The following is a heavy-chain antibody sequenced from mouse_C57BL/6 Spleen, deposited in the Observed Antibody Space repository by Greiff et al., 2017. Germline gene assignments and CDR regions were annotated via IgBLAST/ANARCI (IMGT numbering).Heavy chain of an antibody. CDR1: GFNIKDDY. D-gene: IGHD1-1*01. CDR3: TTRHYGSSYFAY. CDR2: IDPENGDT. V-gene: IGHV14-4*01. J-gene: IGHJ3*01. Sequence: EVKLVESGAELVRPGASVKLSCTASGFNIKDDYMHWVKQRPEQGLAWIGWIDPENGDTEYASKFQGKATITADTSSNTAYLQHSSLTSEDTAVYYCTTRHYGSSYFAYWGQGTLVTVSA.